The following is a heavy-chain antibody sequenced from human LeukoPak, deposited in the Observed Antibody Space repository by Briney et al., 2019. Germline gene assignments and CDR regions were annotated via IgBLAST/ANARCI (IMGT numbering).Heavy chain of an antibody. V-gene: IGHV4-4*09. CDR2: IWTSGIT. D-gene: IGHD1-14*01. Sequence: MTSETLSLTCTVSGGSISGHYWSWIRQSPGRGLEWIGNIWTSGITKYNPSLNSRVSISIDTSKNQFSLKVSSMTAADTAVYYCARQAQDGSDNYFDPWGQGTLVTVSS. J-gene: IGHJ5*02. CDR3: ARQAQDGSDNYFDP. CDR1: GGSISGHY.